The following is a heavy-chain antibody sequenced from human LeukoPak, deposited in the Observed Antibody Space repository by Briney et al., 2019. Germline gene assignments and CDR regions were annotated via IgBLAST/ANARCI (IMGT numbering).Heavy chain of an antibody. V-gene: IGHV3-21*01. CDR3: ARDLADGDADY. D-gene: IGHD4-17*01. J-gene: IGHJ4*02. CDR2: ISSISSYI. Sequence: PGGSLRLSCAASGFTFSSYRMNWVRQAPGKGLEWVSSISSISSYIYYADSVKGRFTISRDNAKNSLYLQMNSLRAEDTAVYYCARDLADGDADYWGQGTLVTVSS. CDR1: GFTFSSYR.